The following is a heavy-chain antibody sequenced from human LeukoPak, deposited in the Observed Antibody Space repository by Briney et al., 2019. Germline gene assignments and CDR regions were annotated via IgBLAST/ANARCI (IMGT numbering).Heavy chain of an antibody. D-gene: IGHD3-10*01. V-gene: IGHV1-2*02. J-gene: IGHJ4*02. CDR1: GYTFTGYY. CDR2: INPNSGGS. CDR3: ARDSGERGSGSYLIAY. Sequence: ASVKVSCKASGYTFTGYYMHWVRQAPGRGLEWMGWINPNSGGSNYAQKFQGRVTMTRDTSISTAYMELSRLRSDDTAAYYCARDSGERGSGSYLIAYWGQGTLVTVSS.